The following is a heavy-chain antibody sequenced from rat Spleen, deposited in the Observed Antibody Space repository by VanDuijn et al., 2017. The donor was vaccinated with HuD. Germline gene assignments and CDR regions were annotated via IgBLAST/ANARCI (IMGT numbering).Heavy chain of an antibody. CDR2: MWSDGDT. V-gene: IGHV2-32*01. CDR3: DRDELYTYYGYKGYFDF. J-gene: IGHJ1*01. D-gene: IGHD1-9*01. Sequence: QVQLKESGPGLVQPSQTLSLTCTVSGFSLTSYHVHWVRQPPGKGLEWMGVMWSDGDTSYNSALKSRLSISRDNSKSQVFLKMSRLQTEDTATYYCDRDELYTYYGYKGYFDFWGPGTMVTVSS. CDR1: GFSLTSYH.